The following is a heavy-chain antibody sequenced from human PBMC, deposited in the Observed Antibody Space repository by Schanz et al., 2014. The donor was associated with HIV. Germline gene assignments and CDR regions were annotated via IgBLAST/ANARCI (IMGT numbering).Heavy chain of an antibody. CDR2: IMPILGTA. V-gene: IGHV1-69*06. CDR3: ARGVPVVDSLDYYGLDV. Sequence: QVQLVQSGAEVKKPGSSVKVSCKASGGAFSSYAISWVRQAPGQGLEWMGGIMPILGTANYAQKLQGRVTITADTSTNTAYMELSSLRSEDSAMYYCARGVPVVDSLDYYGLDVWGQGTTVIVSS. CDR1: GGAFSSYA. J-gene: IGHJ6*01. D-gene: IGHD2-21*01.